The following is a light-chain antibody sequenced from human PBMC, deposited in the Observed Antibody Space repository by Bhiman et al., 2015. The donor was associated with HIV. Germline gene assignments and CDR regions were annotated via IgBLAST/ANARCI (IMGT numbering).Light chain of an antibody. V-gene: IGLV1-50*01. CDR3: ATWHDSLDGVM. CDR1: SSNLGAGYD. J-gene: IGLJ3*02. CDR2: GNS. Sequence: QSVLTQPPSVSGAPGQRVTISCTGNSSNLGAGYDVQWYRQVPGTAPNLIIYGNSNRPSGVPDRFSGSKSGTSASLAISGLQAEDEAEYFCATWHDSLDGVMFGGGTKLTVL.